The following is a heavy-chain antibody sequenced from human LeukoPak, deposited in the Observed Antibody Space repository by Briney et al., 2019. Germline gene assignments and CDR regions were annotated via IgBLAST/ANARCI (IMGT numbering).Heavy chain of an antibody. D-gene: IGHD3-10*01. CDR2: IFHGGTT. CDR3: ARGLWFGDENPPYFDY. J-gene: IGHJ4*02. Sequence: PSETLSLTCTVSGSSISSVYYWGWIRQPPGKGLEWIGNIFHGGTTYYNPSLKSRVTISVDTSRNQFSLKLSSVTAADTAVYYCARGLWFGDENPPYFDYWGQGILVTVSS. V-gene: IGHV4-38-2*02. CDR1: GSSISSVYY.